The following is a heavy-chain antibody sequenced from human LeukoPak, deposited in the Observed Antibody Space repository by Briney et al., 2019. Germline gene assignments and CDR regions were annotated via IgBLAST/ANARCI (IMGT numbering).Heavy chain of an antibody. CDR3: ARAFNLYGMDV. J-gene: IGHJ6*02. Sequence: SETLSLTCTVSGGSISSYYWSWIRQPPGKGLEWIGYIYHSGSTYYNPSLKSRVTISVDRSKNQFSLKLSSVTAADTAVYYCARAFNLYGMDVWGQGTTVTVSS. CDR1: GGSISSYY. CDR2: IYHSGST. V-gene: IGHV4-59*12. D-gene: IGHD1-14*01.